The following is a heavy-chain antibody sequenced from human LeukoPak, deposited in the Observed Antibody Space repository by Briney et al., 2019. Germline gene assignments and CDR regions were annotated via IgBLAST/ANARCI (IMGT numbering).Heavy chain of an antibody. Sequence: PGGFLRLSCAASGFTVSSNYMSWVRQAPGKGLVWVSRINSDGSSTNYADSVKGRFTISRDNAKNTLYLQMNSLRAEDTAVYYCARDIYGYFDLWGRGTLVTVSS. CDR2: INSDGSST. D-gene: IGHD3-16*01. V-gene: IGHV3-74*01. CDR3: ARDIYGYFDL. J-gene: IGHJ2*01. CDR1: GFTVSSNY.